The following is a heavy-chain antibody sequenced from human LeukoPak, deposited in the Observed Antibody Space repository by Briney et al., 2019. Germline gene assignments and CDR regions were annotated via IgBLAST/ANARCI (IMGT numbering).Heavy chain of an antibody. CDR1: GFTFSSYA. V-gene: IGHV3-23*01. J-gene: IGHJ4*02. Sequence: GGSLRLSCAASGFTFSSYAMSWVRQAPGKGLEWVSAISGSGGSTYYADSVKGRYTISRDNSKNTLYLQMNSLRAEDTAVYYCAKDYGDHPYYFDYWGQGTLVTVSS. D-gene: IGHD4-17*01. CDR2: ISGSGGST. CDR3: AKDYGDHPYYFDY.